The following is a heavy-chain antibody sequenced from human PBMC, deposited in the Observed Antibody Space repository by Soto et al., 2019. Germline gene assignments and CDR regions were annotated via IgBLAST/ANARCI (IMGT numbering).Heavy chain of an antibody. D-gene: IGHD3-10*01. J-gene: IGHJ4*02. V-gene: IGHV3-64D*06. CDR2: MNNIGSST. CDR3: VRDLNYYGAGTYLRSPFDY. CDR1: GFTFSIFA. Sequence: HPGGSLRLSCSASGFTFSIFAMHWVRQAPGKGLEYVSAMNNIGSSTFYADSVRGRFTISRDNSKNTLYLQMSSLRPEDTAMYYCVRDLNYYGAGTYLRSPFDYWGQGTLVTV.